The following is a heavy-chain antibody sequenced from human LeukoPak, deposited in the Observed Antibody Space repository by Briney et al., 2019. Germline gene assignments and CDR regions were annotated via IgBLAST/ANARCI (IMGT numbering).Heavy chain of an antibody. V-gene: IGHV1-69*13. D-gene: IGHD2-2*02. J-gene: IGHJ4*02. CDR2: IIPIFGTA. Sequence: SVKVSCKASGGTFSSYAISWVRQAPGQGLEWMGGIIPIFGTANYAQKFQGRVTITADESTSTAYMELSSLRSEDTAEYYCARDRGYCSSTSCYKLDYWGQGTQVTVSS. CDR3: ARDRGYCSSTSCYKLDY. CDR1: GGTFSSYA.